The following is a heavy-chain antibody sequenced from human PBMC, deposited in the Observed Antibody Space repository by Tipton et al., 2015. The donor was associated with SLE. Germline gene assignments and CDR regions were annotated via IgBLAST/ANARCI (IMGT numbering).Heavy chain of an antibody. Sequence: SLRLSCAASGFTFSDYYMSWIRQAPGKGLEWVSAISGSGGSTYYADSVKGRFTISRDNSKNTLYLQMNSLRAEDTAVYYCAKDRGYDFWSGLDAFDIWGQGTMVTVSS. D-gene: IGHD3-3*01. CDR1: GFTFSDYY. V-gene: IGHV3-23*01. CDR3: AKDRGYDFWSGLDAFDI. CDR2: ISGSGGST. J-gene: IGHJ3*02.